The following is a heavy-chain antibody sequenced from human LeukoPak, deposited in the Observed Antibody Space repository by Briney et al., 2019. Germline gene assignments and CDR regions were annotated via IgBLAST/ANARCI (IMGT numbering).Heavy chain of an antibody. CDR1: GFTFSSYS. J-gene: IGHJ4*02. CDR2: ISSSSSTI. V-gene: IGHV3-48*04. CDR3: ARGLGYFDY. D-gene: IGHD6-13*01. Sequence: GGSLRLSCAASGFTFSSYSMNWVRQAPGKGLEWVSYISSSSSTIYYADSVKGRFTISRDNAKNSLYLQMNSLRAEDTAVYYCARGLGYFDYWGQGTLVTVSS.